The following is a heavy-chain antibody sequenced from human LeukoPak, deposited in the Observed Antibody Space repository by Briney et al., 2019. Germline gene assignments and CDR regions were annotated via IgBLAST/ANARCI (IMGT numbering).Heavy chain of an antibody. J-gene: IGHJ4*02. V-gene: IGHV1-69*13. CDR2: TIPIFGTA. CDR1: GGTFSSYA. D-gene: IGHD2-21*01. Sequence: ASVKVSCKASGGTFSSYAISWVRQAPGQGLEWMGGTIPIFGTANYAQKFQGRVTITADESTSTAYMELSSLRSEDTAVYYCARAKREPYCGGDCYFDYWGQGTLVTVSS. CDR3: ARAKREPYCGGDCYFDY.